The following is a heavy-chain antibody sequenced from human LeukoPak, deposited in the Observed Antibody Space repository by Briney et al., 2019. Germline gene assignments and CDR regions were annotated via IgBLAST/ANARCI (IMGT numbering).Heavy chain of an antibody. Sequence: GESLKISCKGSGYSFTNFWVAWVRQMPGKGLEWMGITHPGNSDTRHSPSFQGHVTISADKSITTAYLQWSSLKDSDTAIYYCARTPGSADYRGYQYWFFDLWGRGTLVTVSS. D-gene: IGHD5-12*01. V-gene: IGHV5-51*01. CDR2: THPGNSDT. CDR1: GYSFTNFW. CDR3: ARTPGSADYRGYQYWFFDL. J-gene: IGHJ2*01.